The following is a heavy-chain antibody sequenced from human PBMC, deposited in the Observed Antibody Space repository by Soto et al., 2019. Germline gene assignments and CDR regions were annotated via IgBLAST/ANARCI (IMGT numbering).Heavy chain of an antibody. D-gene: IGHD3-3*01. CDR1: GFTFSRYA. Sequence: QVQLVGSGGGVVQPGRSLRLSCAASGFTFSRYAMHWVRQAPGKGLEWVAVISYDGSNKYYADSVKGRFTISRDKSKNPLYLQMNRPRAEDTAVYYCARDSGITICGVGSYYYYGIDVWGQGTTVTVSS. CDR3: ARDSGITICGVGSYYYYGIDV. CDR2: ISYDGSNK. V-gene: IGHV3-30-3*01. J-gene: IGHJ6*02.